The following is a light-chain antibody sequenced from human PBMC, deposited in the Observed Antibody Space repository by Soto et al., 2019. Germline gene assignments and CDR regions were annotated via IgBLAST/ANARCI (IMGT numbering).Light chain of an antibody. Sequence: DIQMTQSPSSLSAIVGDRVTITCRASQSISSYLNWFQQKPGKAPKLLIYAASSLQSGVSSRFSGSGSGTDFTLTISSLLPEDFATYYCQQSYSTPQTFGQGTKVEIK. J-gene: IGKJ1*01. CDR2: AAS. V-gene: IGKV1-39*01. CDR1: QSISSY. CDR3: QQSYSTPQT.